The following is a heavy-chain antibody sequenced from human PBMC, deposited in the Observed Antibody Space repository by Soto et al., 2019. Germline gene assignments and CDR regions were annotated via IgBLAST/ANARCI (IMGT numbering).Heavy chain of an antibody. CDR2: IYYSGST. V-gene: IGHV4-39*01. J-gene: IGHJ5*02. CDR3: ARHPSNFWFDP. D-gene: IGHD4-4*01. CDR1: GGSISSSSYF. Sequence: SETLSLTCTVSGGSISSSSYFWGWIRQPPGKGLEWIGSIYYSGSTYYNQSLKNQYTESVDTSKNYFSLKLSSVIASDTAVYYCARHPSNFWFDPWGQGTLVTVS.